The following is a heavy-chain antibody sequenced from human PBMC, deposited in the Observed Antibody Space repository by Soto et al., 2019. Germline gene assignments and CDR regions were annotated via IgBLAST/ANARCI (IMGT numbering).Heavy chain of an antibody. CDR3: ARVTLMGYSYGSDYYGMDV. D-gene: IGHD5-18*01. CDR2: INHSGST. CDR1: GGSFSGYY. Sequence: QVQLQQWGAGLLKPSETLSLTCAVYGGSFSGYYWSWIRQPPGKGLEWIGEINHSGSTNYNPSLQSRVTISVDTSKNQFSLKLSSVTAADTAVYYCARVTLMGYSYGSDYYGMDVWGQGTTVTVSS. V-gene: IGHV4-34*01. J-gene: IGHJ6*02.